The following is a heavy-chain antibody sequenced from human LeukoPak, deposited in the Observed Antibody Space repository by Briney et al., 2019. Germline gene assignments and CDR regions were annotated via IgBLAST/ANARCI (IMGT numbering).Heavy chain of an antibody. J-gene: IGHJ2*01. V-gene: IGHV3-48*01. CDR3: AALRGLQNWYFDL. CDR2: ISSGSGTI. Sequence: GSLRLSCAASGSTFSSYNINWVRQAPGKGLEWVSYISSGSGTIYYADSVKGRFTISRDNAKNSLFLQMNSLRAEDTAVYYCAALRGLQNWYFDLWGRGTLVTVSS. CDR1: GSTFSSYN. D-gene: IGHD4-17*01.